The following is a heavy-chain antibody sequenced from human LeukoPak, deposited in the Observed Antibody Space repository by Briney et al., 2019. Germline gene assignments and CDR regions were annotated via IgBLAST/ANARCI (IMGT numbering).Heavy chain of an antibody. D-gene: IGHD3-9*01. CDR2: ISGSGGST. CDR3: AKGILTGYDHPPDV. CDR1: GFTFSSYA. Sequence: GGSLRLSCAASGFTFSSYAMSWVRQAPGKGQEWVSAISGSGGSTYYADSVKGRFTISRDNSKNTLYLQMNSLRAEDTAVYYCAKGILTGYDHPPDVWGQGTTVTVSS. V-gene: IGHV3-23*01. J-gene: IGHJ6*02.